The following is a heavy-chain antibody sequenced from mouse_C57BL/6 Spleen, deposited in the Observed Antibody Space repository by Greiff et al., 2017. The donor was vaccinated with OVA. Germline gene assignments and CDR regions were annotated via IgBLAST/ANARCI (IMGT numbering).Heavy chain of an antibody. CDR1: GFTFSSYA. CDR3: TRMDDGYPSAY. D-gene: IGHD2-3*01. J-gene: IGHJ3*01. CDR2: ISSGGDYI. Sequence: EVMLVESGEGLVKPGGSLKLSCAASGFTFSSYAMSWVRQTPEKRLEWVAYISSGGDYIYYADTVKGRFTISRDNARNTLYLQMSSLKSEDTAMYYCTRMDDGYPSAYWGQGTLVTVSA. V-gene: IGHV5-9-1*02.